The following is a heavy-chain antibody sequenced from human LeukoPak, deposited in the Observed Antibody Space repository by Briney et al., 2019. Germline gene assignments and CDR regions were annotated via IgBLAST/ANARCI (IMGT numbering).Heavy chain of an antibody. CDR3: ARDSPGAPNDLDY. CDR1: GSTFSNFG. CDR2: IRSDGSNK. V-gene: IGHV3-33*01. Sequence: PGGSLRLSCEASGSTFSNFGMHWVRQAPGKGLEWVAVIRSDGSNKQYADSVEGRFTISRDNSENMLYLQMNSLRDEDTAVYFCARDSPGAPNDLDYRGQGTLVTVSS. D-gene: IGHD1-1*01. J-gene: IGHJ4*02.